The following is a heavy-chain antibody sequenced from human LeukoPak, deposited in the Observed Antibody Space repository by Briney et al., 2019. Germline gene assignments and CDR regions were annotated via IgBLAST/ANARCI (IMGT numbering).Heavy chain of an antibody. CDR1: GGTFSSYA. CDR3: ARDKSTSWYFFDY. CDR2: IIPIFGTA. Sequence: ASVKVSCKASGGTFSSYAISWVRQAPGQGLEWMGGIIPIFGTANYVQNFQGRVTMTTDTSTSTAYMELRSLRSDDTAVYYCARDKSTSWYFFDYWGQGTLVTVSS. D-gene: IGHD2-2*01. J-gene: IGHJ4*02. V-gene: IGHV1-69*05.